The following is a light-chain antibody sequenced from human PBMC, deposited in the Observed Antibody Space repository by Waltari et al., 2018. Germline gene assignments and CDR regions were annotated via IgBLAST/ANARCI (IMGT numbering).Light chain of an antibody. Sequence: QSALTQPPSVAGSPGQSVTISCSGTGNDIGSYNRVPWYQQSPGTAPRLMIYEVKSRPSGVPDRFSGSKSGNTASLTISGLQAEDEADYYCSSYTTSTTQVFGTGTKVTVL. CDR3: SSYTTSTTQV. CDR1: GNDIGSYNR. J-gene: IGLJ1*01. V-gene: IGLV2-18*02. CDR2: EVK.